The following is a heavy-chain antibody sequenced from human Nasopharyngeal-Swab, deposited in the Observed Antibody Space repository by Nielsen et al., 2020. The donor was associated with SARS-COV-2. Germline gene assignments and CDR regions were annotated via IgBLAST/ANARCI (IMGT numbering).Heavy chain of an antibody. CDR3: ARWKYYDFWSGPIDY. D-gene: IGHD3-3*01. Sequence: GESLKISCAASGFTFSIYEMSWVRQAPGKGLEWVSVIYSGGSTYYADSVKGRFTISRDNSKNTLYLQMNSLRAEDTAVYYCARWKYYDFWSGPIDYWGQGTLVTVSS. CDR1: GFTFSIYE. V-gene: IGHV3-66*01. CDR2: IYSGGST. J-gene: IGHJ4*02.